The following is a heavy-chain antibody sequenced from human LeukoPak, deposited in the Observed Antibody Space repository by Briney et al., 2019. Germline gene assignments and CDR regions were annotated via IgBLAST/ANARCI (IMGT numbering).Heavy chain of an antibody. Sequence: GGSLRLSCAASGFTFSSYWMSWVRQAPGKGLEWVANIKQDGSEKYYVDSVKGRFTISRDNAKNSLYLQMNSLRAEDTAVYYCARDDVAVSYDSSGSDYWGQGTLVTVSS. V-gene: IGHV3-7*01. D-gene: IGHD3-22*01. CDR3: ARDDVAVSYDSSGSDY. CDR2: IKQDGSEK. J-gene: IGHJ4*02. CDR1: GFTFSSYW.